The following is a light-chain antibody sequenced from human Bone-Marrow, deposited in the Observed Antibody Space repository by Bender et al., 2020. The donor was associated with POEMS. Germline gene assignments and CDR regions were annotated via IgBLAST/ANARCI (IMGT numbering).Light chain of an antibody. J-gene: IGLJ3*02. V-gene: IGLV1-47*02. CDR3: ASWDDSLNGWV. CDR1: RSNIGSNY. CDR2: SNN. Sequence: QSVVTQPPSASGTPGQRVTISCSGSRSNIGSNYVYWYQQLPGTAPKLLIFSNNQRLSGVPDRFSASKSGTSASLAISGLQSEDEADYYCASWDDSLNGWVFGGGTKLTVL.